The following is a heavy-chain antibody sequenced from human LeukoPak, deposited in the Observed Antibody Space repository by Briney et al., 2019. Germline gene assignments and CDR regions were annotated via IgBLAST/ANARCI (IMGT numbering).Heavy chain of an antibody. J-gene: IGHJ4*02. Sequence: SETLSLTCTVSGGSVSSGSYYWSWIRQPPGKGLEWIGYIYYSGSTNYNPSLKSRVTISVDTSKNQFSLKLSSVTAADTAVYYCARVGYSYGYDYWGQGTLDTVSS. CDR3: ARVGYSYGYDY. CDR2: IYYSGST. D-gene: IGHD5-18*01. V-gene: IGHV4-61*01. CDR1: GGSVSSGSYY.